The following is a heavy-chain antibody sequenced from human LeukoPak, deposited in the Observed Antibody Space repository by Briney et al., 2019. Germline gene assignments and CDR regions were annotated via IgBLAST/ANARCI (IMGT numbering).Heavy chain of an antibody. Sequence: GGSLRLSCVASGLSFGNYAMSWVRQAPGKGLQWVSQISGTGGATWYAGFARDRFTISRDNSKKTLYLQMSGLRAEDTAMYYCVKDPRDTYGTNWFVSWGQGTLLIVSS. CDR1: GLSFGNYA. CDR2: ISGTGGAT. V-gene: IGHV3-23*01. D-gene: IGHD2-21*01. CDR3: VKDPRDTYGTNWFVS. J-gene: IGHJ5*01.